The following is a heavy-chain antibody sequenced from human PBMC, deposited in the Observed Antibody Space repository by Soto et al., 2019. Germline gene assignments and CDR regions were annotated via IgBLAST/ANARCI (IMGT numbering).Heavy chain of an antibody. V-gene: IGHV3-23*01. CDR3: VREGSAWSRGY. Sequence: GSLRLSCAASGFTFSSYAMSWVRQAPGKGLGWVSAISSSGVSTFYADSVKGRFTISRDNAKNSLFLQMNSLRVEDTAMYYCVREGSAWSRGYWGQGTLVTVSS. D-gene: IGHD6-19*01. CDR2: ISSSGVST. CDR1: GFTFSSYA. J-gene: IGHJ4*02.